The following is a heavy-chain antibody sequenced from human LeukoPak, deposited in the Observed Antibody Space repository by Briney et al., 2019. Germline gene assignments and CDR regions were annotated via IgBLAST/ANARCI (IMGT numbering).Heavy chain of an antibody. V-gene: IGHV1-2*02. CDR1: GYTFTSYY. D-gene: IGHD2-2*01. J-gene: IGHJ4*02. CDR2: INPNSGGT. CDR3: ARIQPNLNIVVVPAATYYYFDY. Sequence: GASVKVSCKASGYTFTSYYMHWVRQAPGQGLEWMGWINPNSGGTNYAQKFQGRVTMTRDTSIRTAYMELSRLRSDDTAVYYCARIQPNLNIVVVPAATYYYFDYWGQGTLVTVSS.